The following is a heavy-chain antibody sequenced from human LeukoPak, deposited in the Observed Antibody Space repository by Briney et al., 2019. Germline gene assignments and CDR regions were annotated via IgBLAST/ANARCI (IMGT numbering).Heavy chain of an antibody. CDR2: IYHSGST. V-gene: IGHV4-38-2*02. Sequence: SETLSLTCIVSGDSISRGYYWGWIRQPPGKGLEWIGSIYHSGSTYYNPSLKSRVTISVDRSKNQFSLKLSFVTAADTAVYYCARGKSGYSSGWYGGWGQGTLVTVSS. CDR1: GDSISRGYY. D-gene: IGHD6-19*01. J-gene: IGHJ4*02. CDR3: ARGKSGYSSGWYGG.